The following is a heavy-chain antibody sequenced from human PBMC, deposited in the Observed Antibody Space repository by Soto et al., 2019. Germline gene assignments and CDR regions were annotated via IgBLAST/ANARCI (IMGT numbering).Heavy chain of an antibody. V-gene: IGHV4-59*01. CDR1: GGSLSGYF. CDR2: IYYSGST. Sequence: SETLSLTCTVSGGSLSGYFWSWIRQPPGKGLEWIGYIYYSGSTNYTPSLKSRVTMSVDTSKNQISLKLRSVTAADTAVYYCGREMYSSGYSPFDHWGQGTVVTVSS. J-gene: IGHJ4*02. D-gene: IGHD3-22*01. CDR3: GREMYSSGYSPFDH.